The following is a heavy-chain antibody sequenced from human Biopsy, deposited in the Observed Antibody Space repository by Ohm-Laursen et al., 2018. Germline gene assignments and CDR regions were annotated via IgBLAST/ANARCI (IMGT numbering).Heavy chain of an antibody. CDR3: ATSRSGRALGDS. D-gene: IGHD6-19*01. CDR1: ENPFSTHY. J-gene: IGHJ4*02. CDR2: IKPGGGGT. V-gene: IGHV1-46*01. Sequence: ASVNVSCKVAENPFSTHYIHWARQAPGQGLEWVGVIKPGGGGTNYTQKFQDRVTVTRDTSTSAVYMELTDLLSEDTAVYYCATSRSGRALGDSWGQGTLVTVSS.